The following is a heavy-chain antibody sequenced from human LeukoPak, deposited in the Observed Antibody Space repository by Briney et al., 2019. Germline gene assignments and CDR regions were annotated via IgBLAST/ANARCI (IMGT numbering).Heavy chain of an antibody. V-gene: IGHV3-11*01. D-gene: IGHD2/OR15-2a*01. Sequence: GGSLRLSCAASGFTFSDYYMSWIRQAPGKGLEGVSYISSSGSTIYYADSVKGRFTISRDNAKNSLYLQMNSLRAEDTAVYYCARDPGLSGEHYAFDIWGQGTMVTVSS. CDR3: ARDPGLSGEHYAFDI. CDR1: GFTFSDYY. J-gene: IGHJ3*02. CDR2: ISSSGSTI.